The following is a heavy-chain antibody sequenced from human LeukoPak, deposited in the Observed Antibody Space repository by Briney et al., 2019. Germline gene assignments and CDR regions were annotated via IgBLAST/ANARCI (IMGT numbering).Heavy chain of an antibody. V-gene: IGHV3-48*03. J-gene: IGHJ6*04. Sequence: GGSLRLSCAASGFTFSSYEMNWVRQAPGKGLEWVSYISSSGSTIYYADSVKGRFTISRDNAKNSLYLQMNSLRAEDTAVYYCARAAAGWMDVWGKGTTVTISS. D-gene: IGHD6-13*01. CDR2: ISSSGSTI. CDR1: GFTFSSYE. CDR3: ARAAAGWMDV.